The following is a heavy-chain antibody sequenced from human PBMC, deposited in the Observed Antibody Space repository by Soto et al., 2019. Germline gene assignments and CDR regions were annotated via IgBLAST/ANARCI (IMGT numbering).Heavy chain of an antibody. CDR2: IFYSGST. CDR1: GGSISSSSYY. J-gene: IGHJ5*02. V-gene: IGHV4-39*01. D-gene: IGHD3-16*02. CDR3: ARVTPGSYDYVWGSYRPPLGFDP. Sequence: SETLSLTCTVSGGSISSSSYYWGWSRQPPGKGLEWIGSIFYSGSTYYNPSLKSRVTISVDTSKNQFSLKLTSVTAADPAVYYCARVTPGSYDYVWGSYRPPLGFDPWGQGTLVTVSS.